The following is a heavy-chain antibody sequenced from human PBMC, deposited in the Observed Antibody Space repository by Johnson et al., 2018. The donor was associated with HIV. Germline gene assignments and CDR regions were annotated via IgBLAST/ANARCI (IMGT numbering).Heavy chain of an antibody. Sequence: QVQLVESGGGVVQPGGSLRLSCAASGFTFSSYGMHWVRQAPGKGLEWVAFIRYDGSNKYYADSVKGRFSLSRDISKNMLYLQMHSLRAEDTAVYYCARGAIKYSSSWLGAFDIWGQGTMVTVSS. D-gene: IGHD6-6*01. CDR3: ARGAIKYSSSWLGAFDI. CDR2: IRYDGSNK. J-gene: IGHJ3*02. CDR1: GFTFSSYG. V-gene: IGHV3-30*02.